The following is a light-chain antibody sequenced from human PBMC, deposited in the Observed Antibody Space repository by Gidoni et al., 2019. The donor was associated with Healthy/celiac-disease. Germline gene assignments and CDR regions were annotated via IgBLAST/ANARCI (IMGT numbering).Light chain of an antibody. CDR3: QQYYSTPLS. Sequence: DIVMSQSPDSLAVSLVERATINCKSSQSVLYSSNNKNYLAWYQQKPGQPPKLPTYWESTRESGVPDRFTGSGSGTDGTLTISSLQAEDVAVYYCQQYYSTPLSFXQXTKLEIK. CDR2: WES. J-gene: IGKJ2*03. V-gene: IGKV4-1*01. CDR1: QSVLYSSNNKNY.